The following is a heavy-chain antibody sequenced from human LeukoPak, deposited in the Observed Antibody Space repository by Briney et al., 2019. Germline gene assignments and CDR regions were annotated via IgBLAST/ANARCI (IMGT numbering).Heavy chain of an antibody. D-gene: IGHD3-22*01. CDR1: GFTVSSNY. V-gene: IGHV3-66*02. Sequence: GGSLRLSCAASGFTVSSNYMSWVRQAPGKGLEWFSVIYSGGSTYYADSVKGRFTISRDNSKNTLYLQMNSLRAEDTAVYYCASPASHLISSGYYYVSWGQGTLVTVSS. J-gene: IGHJ5*02. CDR2: IYSGGST. CDR3: ASPASHLISSGYYYVS.